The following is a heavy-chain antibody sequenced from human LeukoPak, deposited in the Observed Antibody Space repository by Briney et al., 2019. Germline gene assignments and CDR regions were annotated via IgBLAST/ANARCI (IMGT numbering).Heavy chain of an antibody. CDR2: NYSGGST. J-gene: IGHJ4*02. CDR1: EFTASSNY. V-gene: IGHV3-53*04. D-gene: IGHD3-22*01. Sequence: QSGRSLTLSCAASEFTASSNYMSWVRQAPEKGLEWVSVNYSGGSTYYADSVKGRFTISRHNSKNTLYLQMNSLRGEDTAVYYCATIGGYYVSFDNWGQGTLVTVTS. CDR3: ATIGGYYVSFDN.